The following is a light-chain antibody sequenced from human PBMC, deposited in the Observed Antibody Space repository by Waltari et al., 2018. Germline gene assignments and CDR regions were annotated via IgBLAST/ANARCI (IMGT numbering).Light chain of an antibody. CDR1: QPISSN. J-gene: IGKJ4*01. CDR3: QQYNIRLT. V-gene: IGKV3-15*01. Sequence: EIVMTQSPATLSVSPGERATLSCRASQPISSNLALYQHKPGQAPRLLISGASTRASGIPARFSGSGSGTQFTLTINSLQSEDFAVYYCQQYNIRLTFGGGTKVDIK. CDR2: GAS.